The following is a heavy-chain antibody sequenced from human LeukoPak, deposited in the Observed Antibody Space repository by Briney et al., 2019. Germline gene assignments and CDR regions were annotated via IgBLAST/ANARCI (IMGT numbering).Heavy chain of an antibody. CDR3: ARNGPDIVVVPAASRRGPYDY. CDR2: IKQDGSEK. Sequence: PGGSLRLSCAASGFTFSSYWMSWVRQAPGKGLEWVANIKQDGSEKYYVDSVKGRFTISRDNAKNSLYLQMNSLGAEDTAVYYCARNGPDIVVVPAASRRGPYDYWGQGTLVTVSS. J-gene: IGHJ4*02. CDR1: GFTFSSYW. V-gene: IGHV3-7*01. D-gene: IGHD2-2*01.